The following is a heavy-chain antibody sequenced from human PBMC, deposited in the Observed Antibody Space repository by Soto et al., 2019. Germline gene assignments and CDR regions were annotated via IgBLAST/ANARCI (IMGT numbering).Heavy chain of an antibody. V-gene: IGHV4-31*03. D-gene: IGHD6-6*01. CDR1: GESISSGGYY. CDR3: ARASSSSSAADY. J-gene: IGHJ4*02. Sequence: QVQLQESGPGLVKPSQTLSLTCSVSGESISSGGYYWSWIRHLPGKGLEWIGYIYDTESAYYNPSLKSRVFLYMDTSENHFAMRLTSVTAADSAVYYCARASSSSSAADYWGQGLQVTVSS. CDR2: IYDTESA.